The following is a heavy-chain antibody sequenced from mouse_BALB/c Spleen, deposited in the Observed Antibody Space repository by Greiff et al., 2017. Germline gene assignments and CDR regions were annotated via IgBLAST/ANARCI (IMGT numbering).Heavy chain of an antibody. Sequence: VQLQQPGAELVRPGASVKLSCKASGYSFTSYWLNWVKPRPGQGLEWIGMINPSDSETRLNQKFKDKATLTVDKSSSTAYMQLSSPTSEDSAVDFCARGGNGDYCAMDYWGQGTSVTVAA. CDR3: ARGGNGDYCAMDY. CDR2: INPSDSET. J-gene: IGHJ4*01. V-gene: IGHV1-61*01. CDR1: GYSFTSYW.